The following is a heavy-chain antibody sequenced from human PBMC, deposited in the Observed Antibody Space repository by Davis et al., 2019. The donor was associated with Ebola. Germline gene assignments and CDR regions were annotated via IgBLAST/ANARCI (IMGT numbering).Heavy chain of an antibody. CDR3: ARRSTYYDFWSGYQTTYYFDY. CDR2: INCNGGST. V-gene: IGHV3-20*04. J-gene: IGHJ4*02. CDR1: GFTFSDYG. Sequence: PGGSLRLSCAASGFTFSDYGMSWVRQAPGKGLEWVSDINCNGGSTSYADSVKGRFTISRDNAKNSLYLQVNSLRAEDTALYYCARRSTYYDFWSGYQTTYYFDYWGQGTLVTVSS. D-gene: IGHD3-3*01.